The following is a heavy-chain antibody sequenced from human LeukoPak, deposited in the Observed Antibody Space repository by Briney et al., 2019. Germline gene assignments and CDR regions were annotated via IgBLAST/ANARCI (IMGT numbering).Heavy chain of an antibody. Sequence: GGSLRLSCAASGFTFSSYSMNWVRQAPGKGLEWVSSISSSSSYIYYADSVKGRFTISRDNAKNLLYLQMNSLRAEDTAVYYCARDGYCTNGVCYPAIHYYGMDVWGQGTTVTVSS. CDR2: ISSSSSYI. D-gene: IGHD2-8*01. CDR3: ARDGYCTNGVCYPAIHYYGMDV. V-gene: IGHV3-21*01. CDR1: GFTFSSYS. J-gene: IGHJ6*02.